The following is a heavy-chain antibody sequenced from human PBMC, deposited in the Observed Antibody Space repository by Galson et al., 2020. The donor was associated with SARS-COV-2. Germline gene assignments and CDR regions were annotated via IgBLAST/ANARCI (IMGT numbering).Heavy chain of an antibody. Sequence: GGSLRLSCAASGLTFSSYGMHWVRQAPGKGLEWVAVISYDGSNKYYTDSVKGRFTISRDNSKSTLFLQMNSLRAEDTAVYYCARGPNYYYMDVWGKGTTVTVSS. CDR1: GLTFSSYG. CDR3: ARGPNYYYMDV. CDR2: ISYDGSNK. V-gene: IGHV3-30*03. J-gene: IGHJ6*03.